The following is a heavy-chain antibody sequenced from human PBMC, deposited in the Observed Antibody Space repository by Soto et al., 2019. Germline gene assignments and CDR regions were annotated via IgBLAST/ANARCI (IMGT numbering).Heavy chain of an antibody. CDR1: GYTFTSYA. D-gene: IGHD2-15*01. V-gene: IGHV1-3*01. CDR3: ARGPPDIVVVVAGRLDP. CDR2: INAGNGNT. J-gene: IGHJ5*02. Sequence: GASVKVSCKASGYTFTSYAMHWVRQAPGQRLEWMGWINAGNGNTKYSQKFQGRVTITRDTSASTAYMELSSLRSEDTAVHYCARGPPDIVVVVAGRLDPWGQGTLVTVSS.